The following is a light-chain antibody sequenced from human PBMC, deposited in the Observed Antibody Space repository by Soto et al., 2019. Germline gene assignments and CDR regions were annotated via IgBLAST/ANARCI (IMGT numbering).Light chain of an antibody. CDR2: KAS. Sequence: DIPVTQSPFTLSASVGARVAITCRASQSISSWLAWYQQKPGKAPKLLIYKASTLESGVPSNFSGSGSGTEFTLTISSLQPEDFATYYCQQYNSYPWTFGQGTKVDIK. CDR1: QSISSW. CDR3: QQYNSYPWT. J-gene: IGKJ1*01. V-gene: IGKV1-5*03.